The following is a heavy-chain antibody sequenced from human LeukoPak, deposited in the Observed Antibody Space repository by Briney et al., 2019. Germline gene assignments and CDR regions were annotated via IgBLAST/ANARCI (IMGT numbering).Heavy chain of an antibody. CDR1: GFTFSTFW. J-gene: IGHJ4*02. CDR3: AREDSSGSGEDY. CDR2: IQQDGSEK. D-gene: IGHD3-22*01. V-gene: IGHV3-7*01. Sequence: GGSLRLSCAASGFTFSTFWMSGVRQARGKGLEWVANIQQDGSEKYYVDSVKGRFTISRDNAKNSLYLQMNSLRAEDTAVYYCAREDSSGSGEDYWGQGTLVTVSS.